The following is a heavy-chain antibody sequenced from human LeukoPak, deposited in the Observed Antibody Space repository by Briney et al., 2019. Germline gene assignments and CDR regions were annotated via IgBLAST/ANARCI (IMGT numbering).Heavy chain of an antibody. D-gene: IGHD2-15*01. V-gene: IGHV3-33*06. CDR3: AKDLLHGFFTLDY. CDR2: IWYDGTKK. Sequence: PGGSLRLSCAAPGFTFSSYGMNWVRQAPGKGLEWVSLIWYDGTKKYYADSVKGRFTVSRDNSRNTLYLLMNSLRAEDTAVYYCAKDLLHGFFTLDYWGQGTLVTVSS. J-gene: IGHJ4*02. CDR1: GFTFSSYG.